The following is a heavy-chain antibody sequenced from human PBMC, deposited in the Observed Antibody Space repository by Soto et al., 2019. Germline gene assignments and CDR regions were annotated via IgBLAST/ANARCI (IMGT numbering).Heavy chain of an antibody. CDR2: IYHSGST. J-gene: IGHJ4*02. Sequence: QVQLQESGPGLVKPSGTLSLTCAVSGGSIRSSNWWSWVRQPPGKGLEWIGEIYHSGSTNYNPSLKRRVTISVDKSKIQFSLKLSSVTAADTAVYYCARAHSGSYYSIDYWGQGTLVTVSS. V-gene: IGHV4-4*02. D-gene: IGHD1-26*01. CDR3: ARAHSGSYYSIDY. CDR1: GGSIRSSNW.